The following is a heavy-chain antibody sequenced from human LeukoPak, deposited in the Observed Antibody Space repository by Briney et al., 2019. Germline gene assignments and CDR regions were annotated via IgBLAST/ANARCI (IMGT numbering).Heavy chain of an antibody. CDR1: GGSISSGGYS. J-gene: IGHJ5*02. CDR3: ARGREDTAMLNWFDP. CDR2: IYHSGST. Sequence: SETLSLTCAVSGGSISSGGYSWSWIRQPPGKGLEWIGYIYHSGSTNYNPSLKSRVTISVDTSKNQFSLKLSSVTAADTAVYYCARGREDTAMLNWFDPWGQGTLVTVSS. D-gene: IGHD5-18*01. V-gene: IGHV4-30-2*01.